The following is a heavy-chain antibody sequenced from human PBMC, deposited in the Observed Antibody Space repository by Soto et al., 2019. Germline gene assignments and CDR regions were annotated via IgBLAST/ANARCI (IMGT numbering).Heavy chain of an antibody. V-gene: IGHV3-23*01. CDR2: ISGSGGST. CDR1: VFTFSSYA. D-gene: IGHD2-15*01. CDR3: AKAFGRGDYYYYGMDV. Sequence: WWSLRLSCAASVFTFSSYAMSWRRQAPGKGLEWVSAISGSGGSTYYADSVKGRFTISRDNSKNALYLQMNSLRAEDTAVYYCAKAFGRGDYYYYGMDVWGQGTTVTVSS. J-gene: IGHJ6*02.